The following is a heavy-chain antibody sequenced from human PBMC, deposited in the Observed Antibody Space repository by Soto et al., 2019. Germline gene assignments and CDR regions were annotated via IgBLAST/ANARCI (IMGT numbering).Heavy chain of an antibody. V-gene: IGHV3-23*01. Sequence: PGGSLRLSCAASGFRFDDYNIHWVRQAPGKGLEWVSLITWNGGNTYYADSVKGRFTISRDNSKNTLYLQMNSLRAEDTAVYYCAKDWPPWELHHDAFDIWGQGTMVTVSS. CDR3: AKDWPPWELHHDAFDI. CDR2: ITWNGGNT. D-gene: IGHD1-26*01. CDR1: GFRFDDYN. J-gene: IGHJ3*02.